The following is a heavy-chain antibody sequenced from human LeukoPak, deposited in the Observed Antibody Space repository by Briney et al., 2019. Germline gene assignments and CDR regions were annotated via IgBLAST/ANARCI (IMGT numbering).Heavy chain of an antibody. D-gene: IGHD2-2*01. CDR2: ISSSGSTI. J-gene: IGHJ3*02. CDR1: GFTFSDYY. V-gene: IGHV3-11*01. Sequence: GGSLRLSCAASGFTFSDYYMSWVRQAPGKGLEWVSYISSSGSTIYYADSVKGRFTISRDNAKNSLYLQMNSLRAEDTAVYYCARDSYCSSTSCYHDAFDIWGQGTMVTVSS. CDR3: ARDSYCSSTSCYHDAFDI.